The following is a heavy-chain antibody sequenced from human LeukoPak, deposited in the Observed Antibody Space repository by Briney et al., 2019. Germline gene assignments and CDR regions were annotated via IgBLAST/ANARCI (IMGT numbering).Heavy chain of an antibody. CDR3: ATWWSTVDEDY. V-gene: IGHV3-48*03. CDR1: GFTFRSYE. CDR2: ISSGGSDR. D-gene: IGHD4-23*01. J-gene: IGHJ4*02. Sequence: GGSLRLSCAASGFTFRSYEMNWVRQAPGKGLEWVSYISSGGSDRYYADSVKGRFTISRDNARNSLYLQMNSLRTEDTAVYYCATWWSTVDEDYWGQGTLVTVSS.